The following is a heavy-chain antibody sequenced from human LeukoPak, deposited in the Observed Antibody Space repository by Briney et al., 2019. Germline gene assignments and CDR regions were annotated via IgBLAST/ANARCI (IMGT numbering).Heavy chain of an antibody. CDR1: GFSVSNYY. CDR3: VRGTWFDP. J-gene: IGHJ5*02. Sequence: GGSLRLSCAASGFSVSNYYMSWVRQAPGKGLEWVSVLYSSGTTHYADSVKGRFTISRDNSKNTLFLQMDSPRPGDTAVYYCVRGTWFDPWGQGTLVTVSS. D-gene: IGHD1-1*01. V-gene: IGHV3-53*01. CDR2: LYSSGTT.